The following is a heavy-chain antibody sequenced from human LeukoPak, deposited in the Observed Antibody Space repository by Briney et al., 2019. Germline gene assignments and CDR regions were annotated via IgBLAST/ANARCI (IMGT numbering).Heavy chain of an antibody. CDR2: IYSGGST. D-gene: IGHD3-16*02. J-gene: IGHJ4*02. CDR1: GFTVSSNY. Sequence: GGSLRLSCAASGFTVSSNYMSWVRQAPGKGLEWVSVIYSGGSTYYADSVKGRLTISRDDSRNTLYLQMNSLRAEDTAVYYCARDPLLRLGELSQVDYWGQGTLVTVSS. V-gene: IGHV3-66*01. CDR3: ARDPLLRLGELSQVDY.